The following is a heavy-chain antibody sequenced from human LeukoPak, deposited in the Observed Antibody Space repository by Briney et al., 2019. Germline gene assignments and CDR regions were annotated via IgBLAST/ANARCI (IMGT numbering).Heavy chain of an antibody. CDR2: IIPIFGTA. D-gene: IGHD4-17*01. CDR1: GGTFSSYA. Sequence: SVKVSCKASGGTFSSYAISWVRQAPGQGLERMGRIIPIFGTASYVQKFQGRVTITTDESTSTAYMELSSLRSEDTAVYYCARVFDYGDYVGWYFDLWGRGTLVTVSS. J-gene: IGHJ2*01. CDR3: ARVFDYGDYVGWYFDL. V-gene: IGHV1-69*05.